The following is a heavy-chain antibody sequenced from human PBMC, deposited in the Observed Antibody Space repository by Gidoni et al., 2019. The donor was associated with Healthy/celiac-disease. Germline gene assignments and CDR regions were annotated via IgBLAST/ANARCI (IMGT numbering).Heavy chain of an antibody. D-gene: IGHD3-10*01. V-gene: IGHV3-30*04. CDR2: ISYDGRSK. J-gene: IGHJ5*02. Sequence: QVHLVESGGGVVQPGRSLRLSCAASGFTVRSYTLHWGRQAPGKGLEWVAVISYDGRSKDYADSVKGRFTISRDNSKNTLYLQMNSLRAEDTAVYYCARDPHSSTMVQGLIIPNWFDPWGQGTLVTVSS. CDR1: GFTVRSYT. CDR3: ARDPHSSTMVQGLIIPNWFDP.